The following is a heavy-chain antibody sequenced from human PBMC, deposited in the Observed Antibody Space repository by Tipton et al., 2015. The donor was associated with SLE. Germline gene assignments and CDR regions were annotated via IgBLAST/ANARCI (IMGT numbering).Heavy chain of an antibody. CDR2: INPNSGGT. D-gene: IGHD1-26*01. Sequence: QLVQSGPEVKKPGASVKVSCKASGYTFTGYYMHWVRQAPEQGLEWMGRINPNSGGTNYAQKFQGRVTMTRDTSISTAYMELSRLRSDDTAVYYCARDWMPYSGSYGPGGYFDLWGRGTLVTVSS. CDR1: GYTFTGYY. J-gene: IGHJ2*01. CDR3: ARDWMPYSGSYGPGGYFDL. V-gene: IGHV1-2*06.